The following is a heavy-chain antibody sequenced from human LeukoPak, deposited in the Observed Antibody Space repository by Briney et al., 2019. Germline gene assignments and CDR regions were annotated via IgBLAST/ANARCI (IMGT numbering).Heavy chain of an antibody. D-gene: IGHD3-9*01. Sequence: PGGSLRLSCAVSGFTVSDYYMSWIRQARGKGLEWVSYISSSSSYTNYADSVKGRFTISRDNANNSLYLQMTSLRAEDTAVYYCARDNKLRYATYGMDVWGQGTTVTVSS. CDR2: ISSSSSYT. CDR1: GFTVSDYY. V-gene: IGHV3-11*06. CDR3: ARDNKLRYATYGMDV. J-gene: IGHJ6*02.